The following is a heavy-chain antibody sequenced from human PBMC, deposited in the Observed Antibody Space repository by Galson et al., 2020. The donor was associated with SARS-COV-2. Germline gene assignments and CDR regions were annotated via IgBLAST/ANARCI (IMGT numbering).Heavy chain of an antibody. CDR3: ARDGYDFWSGPLGYMDV. J-gene: IGHJ6*03. CDR1: GGSFSGNY. CDR2: LNHSGST. D-gene: IGHD3-3*01. Sequence: SETLSLTCGVYGGSFSGNYWSWTRQPPGKGLEWIGELNHSGSTNYNPSLKSRVTISADTSKNQFSLKLSSVTAADTAVYYCARDGYDFWSGPLGYMDVWGKGTTVTVSS. V-gene: IGHV4-34*01.